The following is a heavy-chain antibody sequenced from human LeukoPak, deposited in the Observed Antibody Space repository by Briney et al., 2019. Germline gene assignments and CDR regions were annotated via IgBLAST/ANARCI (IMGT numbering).Heavy chain of an antibody. J-gene: IGHJ6*03. CDR2: IYDSETT. CDR3: ARDFADTITVTGDVYYMDV. V-gene: IGHV4-30-4*08. Sequence: SETLSLTCTVSGGSISSGDYYWSWTRQPPGKGLEWIGYIYDSETTYYNPSLKSRVTISIDTSKNQFSLKLNSVTAADTAVYYCARDFADTITVTGDVYYMDVWGKGTTVTVSS. CDR1: GGSISSGDYY. D-gene: IGHD5-24*01.